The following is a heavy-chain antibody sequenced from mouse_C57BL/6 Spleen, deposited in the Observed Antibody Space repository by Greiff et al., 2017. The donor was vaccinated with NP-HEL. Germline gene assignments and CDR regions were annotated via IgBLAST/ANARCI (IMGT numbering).Heavy chain of an antibody. CDR2: ISDGGSYT. J-gene: IGHJ1*03. CDR1: GFTFSSYA. V-gene: IGHV5-4*01. Sequence: EVQGVESGGGLVKPGGSLKLSCAASGFTFSSYAMSWVRQTPEKRLEWVATISDGGSYTYYPDNVKGRFTISRDNAKNNLYLQMSHLKSEDTAMYYCARGGEGYFEVWGTRTTVTVSS. CDR3: ARGGEGYFEV.